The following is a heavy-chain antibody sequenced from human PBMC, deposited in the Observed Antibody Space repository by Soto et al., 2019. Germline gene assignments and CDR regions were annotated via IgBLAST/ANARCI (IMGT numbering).Heavy chain of an antibody. CDR2: ISTYNGNT. CDR3: ERVMTTFGVDSKGPDH. CDR1: GYPFTTYG. J-gene: IGHJ4*02. D-gene: IGHD3-3*01. V-gene: IGHV1-18*04. Sequence: QVQLVQSGDEVKKPGASVKVSCKASGYPFTTYGITWVRQAPGQGLEWMGWISTYNGNTNYAQSLQGRVTRNRETASTTAYMELRSRESYDTAVYSCERVMTTFGVDSKGPDHWGQGPLVPVSS.